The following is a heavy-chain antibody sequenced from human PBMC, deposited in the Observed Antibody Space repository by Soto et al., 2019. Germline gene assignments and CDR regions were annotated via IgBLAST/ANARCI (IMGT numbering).Heavy chain of an antibody. D-gene: IGHD1-26*01. Sequence: QVQLQQSEPGLVKPSQTLSLTCAISGDSVSSSSVTWNWIRQSPSRGLEWLGRTSYRSKWYNDYAESVKSRITINPATSKNQFSLHLNSVTPDATAVYYCVRLIGNSWLDFWGQGTLVTVSS. CDR3: VRLIGNSWLDF. V-gene: IGHV6-1*01. CDR1: GDSVSSSSVT. CDR2: TSYRSKWYN. J-gene: IGHJ5*01.